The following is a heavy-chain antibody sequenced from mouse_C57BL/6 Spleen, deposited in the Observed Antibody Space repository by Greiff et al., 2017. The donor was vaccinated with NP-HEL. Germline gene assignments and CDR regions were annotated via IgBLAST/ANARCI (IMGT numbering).Heavy chain of an antibody. CDR3: AITVFYAMDY. D-gene: IGHD4-1*01. CDR2: ISDGGSYT. Sequence: EVMLVESGGGLVKPGGSLKLSCAASGFTFSSYAMSWVRQTPEKRLEWVATISDGGSYTYYPDNVKGRFTISRDNAKNNLYLQMSHLKSEDTAMYYCAITVFYAMDYWGQGTSVTVSS. V-gene: IGHV5-4*03. CDR1: GFTFSSYA. J-gene: IGHJ4*01.